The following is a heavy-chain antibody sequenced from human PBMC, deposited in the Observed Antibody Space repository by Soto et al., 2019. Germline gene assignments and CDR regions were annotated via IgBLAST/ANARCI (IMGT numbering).Heavy chain of an antibody. CDR2: IYYSGNT. CDR1: GGSVSSGSYY. V-gene: IGHV4-61*01. D-gene: IGHD5-12*01. CDR3: ARGPGGYDPLDY. J-gene: IGHJ4*02. Sequence: PSETLSLTCTVSGGSVSSGSYYWSWIRQPPGKGLEWIGHIYYSGNTNYNPSLKSRVTLSVDTSKNQLSLKSNSVTAADTAVYHCARGPGGYDPLDYWGPGTLVTVSS.